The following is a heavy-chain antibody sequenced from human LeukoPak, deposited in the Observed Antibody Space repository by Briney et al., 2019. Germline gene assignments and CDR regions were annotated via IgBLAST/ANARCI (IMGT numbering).Heavy chain of an antibody. V-gene: IGHV3-30*18. CDR1: GFTFSSYG. CDR2: ISYDGSNK. D-gene: IGHD3-10*01. J-gene: IGHJ4*02. Sequence: PGGSLRLSCAASGFTFSSYGMHWVRQAPGKGLEWGAVISYDGSNKYYADSVKGRFTISRDNSKNTLYLQMNSLRAEDTAVYCCAKSLWFGELLTLDYWGQGTLVTVSS. CDR3: AKSLWFGELLTLDY.